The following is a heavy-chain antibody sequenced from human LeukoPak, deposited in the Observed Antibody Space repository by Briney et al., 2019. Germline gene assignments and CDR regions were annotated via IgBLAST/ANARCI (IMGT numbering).Heavy chain of an antibody. J-gene: IGHJ3*02. Sequence: SGTLSLTCGVSGGSITTTNWWRWVRQPPGQGLEWIGEICLSGLTNYNPSLKSRVTMSIDTSKNQFSLRLSSVTAADTAVYYCARPYFDSSGYYLDTFHIWGPGTMVAVSS. CDR1: GGSITTTNW. V-gene: IGHV4-4*02. CDR2: ICLSGLT. CDR3: ARPYFDSSGYYLDTFHI. D-gene: IGHD3-22*01.